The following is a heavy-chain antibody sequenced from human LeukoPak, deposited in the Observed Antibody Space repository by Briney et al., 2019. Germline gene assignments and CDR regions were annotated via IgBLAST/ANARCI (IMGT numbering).Heavy chain of an antibody. CDR2: IGDDGGDK. CDR3: AKAVRSMVTGGGYFDS. J-gene: IGHJ4*02. D-gene: IGHD3-10*01. V-gene: IGHV3-33*03. CDR1: DSIFRHYG. Sequence: GGSLRLSCAASDSIFRHYGMHWVRQAPGKGLEWVAVIGDDGGDKYYEDSVKGRFTISRDNTKNTVYLQMDSLRVEDTAVYYCAKAVRSMVTGGGYFDSWGQGTLVTVSS.